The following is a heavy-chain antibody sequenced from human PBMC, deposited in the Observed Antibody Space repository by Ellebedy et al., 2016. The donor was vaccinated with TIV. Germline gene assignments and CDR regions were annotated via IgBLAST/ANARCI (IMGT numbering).Heavy chain of an antibody. CDR3: ARTHLLFREWLSDWYFDL. Sequence: MPSETLSLTCLVSGDSIISDYWGWIRQPPGKGLEWIGYIFYNGSTNYNPSLKSRVTMLVDTSKNQFSLELSSVTPADTAVYYCARTHLLFREWLSDWYFDLWGRGTLVTVSS. CDR1: GDSIISDY. V-gene: IGHV4-59*01. D-gene: IGHD3-3*01. J-gene: IGHJ2*01. CDR2: IFYNGST.